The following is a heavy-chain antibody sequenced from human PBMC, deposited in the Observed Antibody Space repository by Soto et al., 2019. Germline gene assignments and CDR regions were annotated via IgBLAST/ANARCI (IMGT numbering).Heavy chain of an antibody. Sequence: SETLSLTCTVSGGSISSYYWRWIRQPAGKGLEWIGRIYTSGSTNYNPSLKSRVTMSVDTSKNQFSLKLSSVTAADTAAYYCAGDYGDYDQNWFDPWGQGTLVTVSS. CDR3: AGDYGDYDQNWFDP. CDR1: GGSISSYY. V-gene: IGHV4-4*07. D-gene: IGHD4-17*01. J-gene: IGHJ5*02. CDR2: IYTSGST.